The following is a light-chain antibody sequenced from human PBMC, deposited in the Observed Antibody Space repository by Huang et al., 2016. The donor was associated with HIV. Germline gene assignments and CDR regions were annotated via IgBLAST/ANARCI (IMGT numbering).Light chain of an antibody. Sequence: VVLTQSPLYLSVTLGQPASISCRSSQSLIHSNGNTYLNWCQQRPGQSPRRLISHVYRRDSGVPDRFSGSGSCNDFTLKISRVEAEDVGVYYCMQGTHLFTFGGGTRVDIK. CDR1: QSLIHSNGNTY. CDR3: MQGTHLFT. J-gene: IGKJ4*01. V-gene: IGKV2-30*02. CDR2: HVY.